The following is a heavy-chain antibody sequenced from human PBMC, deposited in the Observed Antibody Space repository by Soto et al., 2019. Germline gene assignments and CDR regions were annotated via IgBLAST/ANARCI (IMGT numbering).Heavy chain of an antibody. J-gene: IGHJ6*02. CDR3: ARTYFYESSDPGSSYYYGMDV. CDR1: GYSFCNYC. CDR2: IYPADSDT. D-gene: IGHD3-22*01. Sequence: GESLKISCKGSGYSFCNYCIGWVRQMPGKGLEWMGIIYPADSDTRYSPSFQGQVTISADKSIGTAYLQWSSLKASDTAIYYCARTYFYESSDPGSSYYYGMDVRGQGNTVTVSS. V-gene: IGHV5-51*01.